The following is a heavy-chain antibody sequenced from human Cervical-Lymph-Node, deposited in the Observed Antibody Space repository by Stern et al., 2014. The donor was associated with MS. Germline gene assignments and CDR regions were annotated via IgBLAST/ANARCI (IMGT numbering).Heavy chain of an antibody. D-gene: IGHD6-19*01. Sequence: VQLVESGGGVVQPGRSLRLSCAASGFTFSSYGMHWVRQAPGKGLEWVAVIWYDGSKKYSADSGKGRFTIYKDDSKRTLSLQMNSLRAEDTAVYYCARESSGWYFGAFDIWGQGTMVTVSS. CDR3: ARESSGWYFGAFDI. V-gene: IGHV3-33*01. J-gene: IGHJ3*02. CDR2: IWYDGSKK. CDR1: GFTFSSYG.